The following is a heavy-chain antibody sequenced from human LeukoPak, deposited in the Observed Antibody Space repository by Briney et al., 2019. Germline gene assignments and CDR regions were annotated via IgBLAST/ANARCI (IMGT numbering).Heavy chain of an antibody. CDR2: ISGSGGST. Sequence: GGSLRLSCAPSGFTFSSYAMSWVRQAPGKGLEWVSAISGSGGSTYYADCVKGRLTISRDNSKNTLYLQMNSLRAEDTAVYYCAKGAVVTTTTLVYGMDVWGQGTTVTVSS. CDR1: GFTFSSYA. CDR3: AKGAVVTTTTLVYGMDV. J-gene: IGHJ6*02. D-gene: IGHD6-19*01. V-gene: IGHV3-23*01.